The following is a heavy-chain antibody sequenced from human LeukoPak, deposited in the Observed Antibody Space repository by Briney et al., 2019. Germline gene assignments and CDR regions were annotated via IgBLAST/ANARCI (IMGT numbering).Heavy chain of an antibody. D-gene: IGHD6-13*01. V-gene: IGHV1-69*10. CDR2: ITPILGTA. Sequence: SVKVSCKASGYTFTTYYIQWVRQAPGQGLEWMGGITPILGTANYAQKFQGRVTINADQSTSTAYMELSSLRSEDTAVYYCARGGYSSWYFSDAFDIWGQGTMVTVSS. CDR3: ARGGYSSWYFSDAFDI. CDR1: GYTFTTYY. J-gene: IGHJ3*02.